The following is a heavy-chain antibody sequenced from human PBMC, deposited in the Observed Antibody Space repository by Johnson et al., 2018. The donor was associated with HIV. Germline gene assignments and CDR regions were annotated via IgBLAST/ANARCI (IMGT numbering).Heavy chain of an antibody. CDR2: ISYDGSNK. CDR3: ARDAPDSGSYHAVDI. CDR1: GFNFSSYA. D-gene: IGHD1-26*01. J-gene: IGHJ3*02. Sequence: QVQLVESGGGVVHPGGSLRLSCAASGFNFSSYAMHWVRQAPGKGLEWVAVISYDGSNKYYADSVKGRFTISRDNSKNTLYLQMNSLRAEDTAVYYCARDAPDSGSYHAVDIWGQGTMVTVSS. V-gene: IGHV3-30*04.